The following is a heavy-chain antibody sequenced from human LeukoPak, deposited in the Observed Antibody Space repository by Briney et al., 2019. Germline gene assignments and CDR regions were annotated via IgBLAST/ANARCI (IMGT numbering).Heavy chain of an antibody. J-gene: IGHJ4*02. Sequence: PGGSLRLSCAASGFTVSSNYMSWVRQAPGKGLEWVSVIYSGGSTYYADSVKGRFTISRDNSKNTLYLQMNSLRAGDTAVYYCARVYCSSTGCYYDYWGQGTLVTVSS. CDR2: IYSGGST. V-gene: IGHV3-53*01. CDR3: ARVYCSSTGCYYDY. CDR1: GFTVSSNY. D-gene: IGHD2-2*01.